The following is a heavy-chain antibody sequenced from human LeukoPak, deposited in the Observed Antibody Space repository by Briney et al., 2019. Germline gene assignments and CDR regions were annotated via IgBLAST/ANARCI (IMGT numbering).Heavy chain of an antibody. D-gene: IGHD3-22*01. CDR3: ARLKYYYDSSGYDY. V-gene: IGHV4-39*01. CDR1: GGSISSSSYY. CDR2: IYYSGST. J-gene: IGHJ4*02. Sequence: KPSETLSLTCTVSGGSISSSSYYWGWIRQPPGKGLEWIGSIYYSGSTYYNPSLKSRVTISVDTSKNQFSLKLSSVTAADTAVYYCARLKYYYDSSGYDYWGQGTLVTVSS.